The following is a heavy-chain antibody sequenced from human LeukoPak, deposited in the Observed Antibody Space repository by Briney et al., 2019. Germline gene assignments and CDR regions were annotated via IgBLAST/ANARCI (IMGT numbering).Heavy chain of an antibody. J-gene: IGHJ2*01. Sequence: SETLSLTCTVSGGSISSYYWSWIRQPAGKGLEWIGRIYTSGSTNYNPSLKSRVTMSVDTSKNQFSLKLSSVTAADTAVYYCARGQCSSTSCSYWYFDLWGRGTLVTVSS. CDR2: IYTSGST. V-gene: IGHV4-4*07. D-gene: IGHD2-2*01. CDR3: ARGQCSSTSCSYWYFDL. CDR1: GGSISSYY.